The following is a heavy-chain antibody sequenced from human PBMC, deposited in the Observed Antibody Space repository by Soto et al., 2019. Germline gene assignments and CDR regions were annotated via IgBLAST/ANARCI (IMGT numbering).Heavy chain of an antibody. D-gene: IGHD6-13*01. CDR2: ISSSSSYI. Sequence: GGSLRLSCAASGFTFSSYSMNWVRQAPGKGLEWVSSISSSSSYIYYADSVKGRFTISRDNAKNSLYLQMNSLRAEDTAGYYCARGEEEGGEDSSSLAFYYYYYYMDVWGKGTTVTVSS. V-gene: IGHV3-21*01. J-gene: IGHJ6*03. CDR3: ARGEEEGGEDSSSLAFYYYYYYMDV. CDR1: GFTFSSYS.